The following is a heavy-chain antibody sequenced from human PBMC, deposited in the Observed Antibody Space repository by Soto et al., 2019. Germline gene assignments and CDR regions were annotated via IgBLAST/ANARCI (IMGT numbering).Heavy chain of an antibody. D-gene: IGHD2-15*01. Sequence: GESLKISCAAAGFTFGNYAMNWVRQAPGKGLELVSSISSNGGSAYYADSVKGRFTISRDNSKNTLYLQMNSLRADGTAVYYCARGYCSAVGCYVHYYYGFDVWGQGTTVTVSS. J-gene: IGHJ6*02. CDR2: ISSNGGSA. CDR3: ARGYCSAVGCYVHYYYGFDV. CDR1: GFTFGNYA. V-gene: IGHV3-23*01.